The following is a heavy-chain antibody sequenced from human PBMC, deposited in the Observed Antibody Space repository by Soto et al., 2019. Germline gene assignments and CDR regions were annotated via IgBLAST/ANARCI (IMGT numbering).Heavy chain of an antibody. J-gene: IGHJ6*01. CDR2: ISSDGSNK. D-gene: IGHD6-13*01. CDR3: ARDEVAAHRNGMDV. V-gene: IGHV3-30-3*01. CDR1: EFNCSSYA. Sequence: PLRLSWRAAEFNCSSYAGPWIHQAPGKGLEWVAVISSDGSNKYYADSVKGRFTISRDNSKNTLYLQMNSLRAEDTAVYYCARDEVAAHRNGMDVCGQGTMVTVSS.